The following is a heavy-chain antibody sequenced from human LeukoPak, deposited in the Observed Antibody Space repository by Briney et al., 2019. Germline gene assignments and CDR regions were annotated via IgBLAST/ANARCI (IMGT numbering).Heavy chain of an antibody. J-gene: IGHJ4*02. CDR3: ASDKTTAARLTGFDS. V-gene: IGHV1-69*06. CDR2: IIPIFGTA. Sequence: SVKVSCKASGYTFTSYGISWVRQAPGQGLEWMGGIIPIFGTAYYAQKFQDRVTIIADKSTSTAYMELSSLRSEDTAVYFCASDKTTAARLTGFDSWGQGTLVTVSS. CDR1: GYTFTSYG. D-gene: IGHD6-6*01.